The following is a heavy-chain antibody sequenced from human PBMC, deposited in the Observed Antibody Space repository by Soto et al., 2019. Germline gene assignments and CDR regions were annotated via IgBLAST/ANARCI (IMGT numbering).Heavy chain of an antibody. D-gene: IGHD4-17*01. CDR3: ATSPPGDNDAFDV. J-gene: IGHJ3*01. CDR2: ISYFGDT. Sequence: QVQLQETGPGLVKPSQTLSHTCGVSGKSIRSAGYYWTWIRQRPGKGLEWIGHISYFGDTHYSPSLTSRVTISLDPSKNQFSLELTSVKAADTAVYYCATSPPGDNDAFDVWGQGTLVSVSS. V-gene: IGHV4-31*11. CDR1: GKSIRSAGYY.